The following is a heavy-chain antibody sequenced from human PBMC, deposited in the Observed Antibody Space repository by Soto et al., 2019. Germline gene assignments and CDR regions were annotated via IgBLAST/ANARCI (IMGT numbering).Heavy chain of an antibody. V-gene: IGHV4-59*01. CDR2: IFYSGTT. J-gene: IGHJ3*02. Sequence: SETLSLTCNVSGGSLTTYFWSWIRQPPGKGLEWIGYIFYSGTTNYNPSLKSRVTMSIDTSRNRFALKLTSLTAADSAVYYCARGRGGTYDAFDIWGQGTMVTVSS. D-gene: IGHD1-26*01. CDR1: GGSLTTYF. CDR3: ARGRGGTYDAFDI.